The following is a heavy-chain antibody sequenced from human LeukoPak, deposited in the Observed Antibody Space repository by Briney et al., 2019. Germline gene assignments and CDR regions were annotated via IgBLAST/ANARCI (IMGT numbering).Heavy chain of an antibody. Sequence: PGGSLRLSCAGSGITFSSYWMHWVRHAPGKGLVWVSRINSDGRSTNYADSVKGRFTISRDNAKNTLYLQMNSLRADDTAVYYCARSAYPGNSVIEDWGRGTLVTVSS. J-gene: IGHJ4*02. V-gene: IGHV3-74*01. D-gene: IGHD4-23*01. CDR2: INSDGRST. CDR1: GITFSSYW. CDR3: ARSAYPGNSVIED.